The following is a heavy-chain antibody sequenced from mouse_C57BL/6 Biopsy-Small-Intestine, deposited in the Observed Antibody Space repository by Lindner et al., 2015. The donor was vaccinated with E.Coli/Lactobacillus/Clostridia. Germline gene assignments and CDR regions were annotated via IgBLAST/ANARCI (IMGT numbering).Heavy chain of an antibody. CDR1: GYTITSYY. J-gene: IGHJ4*01. Sequence: SVKVSCKASGYTITSYYIHWVRQAPGQGLEWVGMMNPDAGSTRYAQKLQGRLTISRDSSTSTVYMDLWSLKSEDTAMYFCARGDKAPYSSGWYGDEDAIYHFDYWGQGTLVTVSS. D-gene: IGHD1-1*01. CDR2: MNPDAGST. CDR3: ARGDKAPYSSGWYGDEDAIYHFDY. V-gene: IGHV1-85*01.